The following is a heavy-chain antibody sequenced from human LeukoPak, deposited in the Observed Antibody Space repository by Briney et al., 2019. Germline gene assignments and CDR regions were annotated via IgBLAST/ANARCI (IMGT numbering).Heavy chain of an antibody. CDR2: IIPIFGTA. CDR3: ASRFVPPYCSSTSCYYYYMDV. V-gene: IGHV1-69*05. Sequence: SVKVSCKASGGTFSSYAISWVRQAPGQGLEWMGRIIPIFGTANYAQKFQGRVTITTDESTSTAYMELSSLRSEDTAVYYCASRFVPPYCSSTSCYYYYMDVWGKGTTVTVSS. D-gene: IGHD2-2*01. CDR1: GGTFSSYA. J-gene: IGHJ6*03.